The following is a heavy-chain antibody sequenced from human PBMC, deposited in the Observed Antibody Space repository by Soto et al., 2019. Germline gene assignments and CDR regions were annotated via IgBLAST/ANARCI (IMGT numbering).Heavy chain of an antibody. CDR1: GGTFSSYA. J-gene: IGHJ2*01. D-gene: IGHD3-22*01. V-gene: IGHV1-69*13. CDR2: IIPIFGTA. CDR3: ARDTGNSSGYYHYWYFDL. Sequence: SVKVSCKASGGTFSSYAISWVRQAPGRGLEWMGGIIPIFGTANYAQKFQGRVTITADESTSTAYMELSSLRSEDTAVYYCARDTGNSSGYYHYWYFDLWGRGTLVTVSS.